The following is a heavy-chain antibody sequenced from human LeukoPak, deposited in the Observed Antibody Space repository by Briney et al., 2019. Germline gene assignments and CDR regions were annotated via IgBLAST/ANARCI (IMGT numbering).Heavy chain of an antibody. V-gene: IGHV3-30-3*01. D-gene: IGHD5-24*01. CDR2: ISYDGSNK. CDR1: GFIFSHYA. Sequence: PGRSLRLSCAASGFIFSHYAIHWVRQAPGKGLEWVAVISYDGSNKYYADSVKGRFTISRDNSKNTLYLQMNSLRAEDTSVYYCAREDGRTDDALDYWGQGTLVTVSS. J-gene: IGHJ4*02. CDR3: AREDGRTDDALDY.